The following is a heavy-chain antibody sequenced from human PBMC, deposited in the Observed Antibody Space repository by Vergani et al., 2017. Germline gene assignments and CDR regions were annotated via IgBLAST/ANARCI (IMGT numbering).Heavy chain of an antibody. CDR1: GGSISSGCYS. V-gene: IGHV4-30-2*01. CDR2: IYHSGST. Sequence: QLQLQESGSGLVKPSQTLSLTCAVSGGSISSGCYSWSWIRQPPGKGLEWIGYIYHSGSTYYNPSLRSRATISVDRSKNQFSLKLSSVTAADTAVYYCARFVVAADYFDYWGQGTLVTVSS. J-gene: IGHJ4*02. CDR3: ARFVVAADYFDY. D-gene: IGHD2-15*01.